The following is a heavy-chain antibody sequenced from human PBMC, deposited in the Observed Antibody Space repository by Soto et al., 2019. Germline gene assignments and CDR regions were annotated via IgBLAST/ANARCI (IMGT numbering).Heavy chain of an antibody. V-gene: IGHV1-69*08. Sequence: QVQLVQSGAEVKKPGSSVKGSCKASGGTFSSYTISWVRQAPGQGLEWMGRIIPILGIANYAQKFQGRVTITADKSTSTAYMELSSLRSEDTAVYYCARDFWSGYLGYYYMDVWGKGTTVTVSS. CDR3: ARDFWSGYLGYYYMDV. J-gene: IGHJ6*03. CDR2: IIPILGIA. CDR1: GGTFSSYT. D-gene: IGHD3-3*01.